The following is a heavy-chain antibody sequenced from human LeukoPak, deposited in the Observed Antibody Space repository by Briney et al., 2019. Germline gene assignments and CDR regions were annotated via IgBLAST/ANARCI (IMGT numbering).Heavy chain of an antibody. CDR2: IYYSGST. CDR1: GGSISSYY. CDR3: ARAHDLLWFGKLSYPPAFDY. J-gene: IGHJ4*02. D-gene: IGHD3-10*01. V-gene: IGHV4-59*01. Sequence: PSETLSLTCTASGGSISSYYWSWIRQPPGKGLEWIGYIYYSGSTNYNPSLMRRGTISVDTTKNQFSLKMSTVTAADTAVYYGARAHDLLWFGKLSYPPAFDYWGQGTLVTVSS.